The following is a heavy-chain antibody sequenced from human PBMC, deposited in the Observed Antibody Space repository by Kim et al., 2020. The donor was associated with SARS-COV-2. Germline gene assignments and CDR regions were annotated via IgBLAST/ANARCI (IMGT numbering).Heavy chain of an antibody. V-gene: IGHV3-30-3*01. CDR2: ISYDGSNK. J-gene: IGHJ6*01. D-gene: IGHD3-3*01. CDR3: AGGGGYYDFWCGYYGYY. CDR1: GFTFSSYA. Sequence: GGSLRLSCAASGFTFSSYAMHWVRQAPGKGLEWVAVISYDGSNKYYADSVKGRFTISRDNSKNTLYLQMNSLRAEDTAVYYCAGGGGYYDFWCGYYGYY.